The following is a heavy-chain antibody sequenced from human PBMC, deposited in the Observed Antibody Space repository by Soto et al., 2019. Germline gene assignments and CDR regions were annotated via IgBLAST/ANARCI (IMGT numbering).Heavy chain of an antibody. V-gene: IGHV3-30*18. J-gene: IGHJ6*02. Sequence: GGSLRLSCAASALPFTDYGVHWVRQAPGKGLEWVALISYEGSNKYYADSVKGRFTISRDNSKNTLYLQMDSLRAEDTAVYYCAKDTSDVWGQGTTVTVS. CDR2: ISYEGSNK. CDR3: AKDTSDV. CDR1: ALPFTDYG.